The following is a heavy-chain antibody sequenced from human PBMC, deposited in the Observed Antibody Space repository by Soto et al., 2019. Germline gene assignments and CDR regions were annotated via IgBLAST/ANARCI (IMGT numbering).Heavy chain of an antibody. CDR3: ARGQLLYYYYYGMDV. J-gene: IGHJ6*02. D-gene: IGHD2-2*01. V-gene: IGHV1-18*01. CDR2: ISAYNGNT. Sequence: ASVKVSCKASGYTFTSYGISGVREAPGQGLEWMGWISAYNGNTNYAQKLQGRVTMTTDTSTSTAYMELRSLRSDDTAVYYCARGQLLYYYYYGMDVWGQGTTVTVSS. CDR1: GYTFTSYG.